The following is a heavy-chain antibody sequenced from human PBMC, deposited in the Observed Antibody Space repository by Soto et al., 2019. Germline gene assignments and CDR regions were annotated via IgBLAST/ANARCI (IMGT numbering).Heavy chain of an antibody. CDR3: ARERSGVVVAATIDYYYYGMDV. V-gene: IGHV1-8*01. J-gene: IGHJ6*01. Sequence: ASVKVSCKASGYTFTSYDIKWVRQATGQGLEWMGWMNPNSGNTGYAQKFQGRVTMARNTSISTAYMELSSLRSEDTAVYYCARERSGVVVAATIDYYYYGMDVWG. D-gene: IGHD2-15*01. CDR2: MNPNSGNT. CDR1: GYTFTSYD.